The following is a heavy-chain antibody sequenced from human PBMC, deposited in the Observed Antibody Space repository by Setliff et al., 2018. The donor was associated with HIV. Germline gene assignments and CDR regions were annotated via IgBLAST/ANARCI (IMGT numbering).Heavy chain of an antibody. V-gene: IGHV4-39*01. Sequence: SETLSLTCTVSAGSISSSSYYWGWIRQPPGKGLEWIGSIYYSGSTYYNPSLKSRVTISVDTSTNHVSLRLSSVTAADTGVYYCARHRDPPGTSWIYYYYYMDLWGEGTTVTVSS. CDR1: AGSISSSSYY. D-gene: IGHD6-13*01. J-gene: IGHJ6*03. CDR2: IYYSGST. CDR3: ARHRDPPGTSWIYYYYYMDL.